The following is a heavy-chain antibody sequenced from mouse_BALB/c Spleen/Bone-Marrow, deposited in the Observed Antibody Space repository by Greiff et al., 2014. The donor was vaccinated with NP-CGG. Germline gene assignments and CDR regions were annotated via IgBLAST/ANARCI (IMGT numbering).Heavy chain of an antibody. CDR2: IWAGGST. Sequence: VQGVESGPGLVAPSQSLSITCTVSGFSLTSYGVHWVRQPPGKGLEWLGVIWAGGSTNYNSALMSRLSISKKNSKSKVFLKMNSLQTGDTAMYYCARITTATGALDYWGQGTSVTVSS. CDR3: ARITTATGALDY. V-gene: IGHV2-9*02. CDR1: GFSLTSYG. J-gene: IGHJ4*01. D-gene: IGHD1-2*01.